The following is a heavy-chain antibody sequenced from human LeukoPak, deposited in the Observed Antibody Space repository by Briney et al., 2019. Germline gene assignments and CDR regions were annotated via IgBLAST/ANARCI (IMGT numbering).Heavy chain of an antibody. CDR1: GFSFRSYG. CDR2: ISHEGSIQ. D-gene: IGHD6-19*01. J-gene: IGHJ4*02. Sequence: PGGSLRLSCAASGFSFRSYGMHWVRQAPGKGLEWVAVISHEGSIQYYADSMKGRFTISRDNSKNMVYLQLNSLRAEDTAVYYCARTREEWQVLDYWGQGTLVTVSS. V-gene: IGHV3-30*03. CDR3: ARTREEWQVLDY.